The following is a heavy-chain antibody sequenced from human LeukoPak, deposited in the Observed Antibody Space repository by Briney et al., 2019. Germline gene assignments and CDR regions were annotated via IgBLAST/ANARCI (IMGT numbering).Heavy chain of an antibody. CDR3: SKNKGMDV. Sequence: GGSLRLSCAASGFDFSSNWMHWVRHAPGQGLVWVSRIKGDGISTNYADSVKGRFTISRDIAKNTLYLQMNSLRAEDTALYHWSKNKGMDVWGQGTTVIVSS. V-gene: IGHV3-74*01. D-gene: IGHD2/OR15-2a*01. CDR2: IKGDGIST. CDR1: GFDFSSNW. J-gene: IGHJ6*02.